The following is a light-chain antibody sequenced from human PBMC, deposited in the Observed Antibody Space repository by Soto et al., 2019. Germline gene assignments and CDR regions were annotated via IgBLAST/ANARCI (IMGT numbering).Light chain of an antibody. J-gene: IGKJ1*01. CDR1: QRINNN. CDR2: GAS. Sequence: MTQSPATLSVSPGERATLSCRASQRINNNLAWYQQKPGQTPRLLIYGASTRATGIPARFSGSGSGTDFTLTISSLQSEDFALYYCQQYNNWPRAFGQGTKVEIK. CDR3: QQYNNWPRA. V-gene: IGKV3-15*01.